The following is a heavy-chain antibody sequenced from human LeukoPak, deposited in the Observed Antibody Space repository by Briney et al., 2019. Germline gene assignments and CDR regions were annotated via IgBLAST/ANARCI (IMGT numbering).Heavy chain of an antibody. CDR2: IRSIGDR. CDR3: ARLYSSGRYANAFDV. J-gene: IGHJ3*01. D-gene: IGHD6-19*01. CDR1: GFTFGDYD. Sequence: GGSLRLSCAASGFTFGDYDMHWVRHATGKGLEWVSAIRSIGDRFYSGSVKGRFTISRENAKNTLYHEMNSLRVGDTAVYYCARLYSSGRYANAFDVWGQGTVGTVSS. V-gene: IGHV3-13*01.